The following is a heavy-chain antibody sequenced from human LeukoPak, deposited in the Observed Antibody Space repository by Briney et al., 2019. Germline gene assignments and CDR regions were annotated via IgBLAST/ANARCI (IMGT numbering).Heavy chain of an antibody. CDR2: MYNSGST. Sequence: KPSETLSLTCTVSGGSISSYYWSWVRQPPGKGLEWIGYMYNSGSTKYNPSLKSRVTISVDTSKNQFSLKLSSVTAADTAVYYCARLRDSSGFYSRVWGQGTLVTVSS. V-gene: IGHV4-59*01. D-gene: IGHD3-22*01. CDR1: GGSISSYY. CDR3: ARLRDSSGFYSRV. J-gene: IGHJ4*02.